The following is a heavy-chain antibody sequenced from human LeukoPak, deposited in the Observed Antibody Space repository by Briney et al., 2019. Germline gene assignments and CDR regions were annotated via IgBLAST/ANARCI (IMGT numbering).Heavy chain of an antibody. Sequence: GGSLRLSCPASGFTFSSYAMSWVRQAPGRGLEWVSAISGSGGSTYYADSVKGRFTISRDNSKNTLYLQMNSLRAEDTAVYYCAKSDYDFWSGYYRYYFDYWGQGTLVTVSS. CDR2: ISGSGGST. CDR1: GFTFSSYA. V-gene: IGHV3-23*01. J-gene: IGHJ4*02. D-gene: IGHD3-3*01. CDR3: AKSDYDFWSGYYRYYFDY.